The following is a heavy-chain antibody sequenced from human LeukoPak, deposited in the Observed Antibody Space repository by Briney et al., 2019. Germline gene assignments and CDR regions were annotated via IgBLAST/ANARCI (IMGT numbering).Heavy chain of an antibody. D-gene: IGHD6-19*01. Sequence: GVSLRLSCAASGFTFNSYAMSWVRQAPGKGPEWVSVINGGGDDTYYADSGKGRFTISRVNSKNTLYLKMTSLGGGDTAVYYCAKEGSSGWYDYRGLEVWGQGTTVTVSS. CDR1: GFTFNSYA. J-gene: IGHJ6*02. CDR2: INGGGDDT. CDR3: AKEGSSGWYDYRGLEV. V-gene: IGHV3-23*01.